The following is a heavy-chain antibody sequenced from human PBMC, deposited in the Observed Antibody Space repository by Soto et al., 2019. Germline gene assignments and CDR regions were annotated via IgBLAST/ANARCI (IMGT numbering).Heavy chain of an antibody. CDR3: AREYSSGEGVWYFDL. CDR2: IIPIFGTA. J-gene: IGHJ2*01. Sequence: QVQLVQSGAEVKKPGSSVKVSCKASGGTFSSYAISWVRQAPGQGLEWMGGIIPIFGTANYAQKFQGRVTINADESTGAAYMELSSLRSEDTAVYYCAREYSSGEGVWYFDLWGRGTLVTVSS. CDR1: GGTFSSYA. D-gene: IGHD6-19*01. V-gene: IGHV1-69*12.